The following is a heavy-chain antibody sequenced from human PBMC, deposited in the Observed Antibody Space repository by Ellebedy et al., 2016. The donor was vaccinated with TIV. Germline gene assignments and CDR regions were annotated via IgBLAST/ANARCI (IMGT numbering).Heavy chain of an antibody. Sequence: ASVKVSXXASGYTFTGYYMHWVRQAPGQGLEWMGWINPNSGGTNYAQKFQGRVTMTRDTSISTAYMELSRLRSDDTAVYYCAKEYYDILTGYPHFDYWGQGTLVTVSS. CDR2: INPNSGGT. D-gene: IGHD3-9*01. V-gene: IGHV1-2*02. J-gene: IGHJ4*02. CDR1: GYTFTGYY. CDR3: AKEYYDILTGYPHFDY.